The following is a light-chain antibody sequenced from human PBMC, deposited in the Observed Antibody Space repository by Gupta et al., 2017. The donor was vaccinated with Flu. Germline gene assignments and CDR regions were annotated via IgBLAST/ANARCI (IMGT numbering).Light chain of an antibody. CDR3: QSGDSSGTYRV. CDR2: KDG. V-gene: IGLV3-25*02. J-gene: IGLJ3*02. Sequence: SYELSQPPSLSVSPGQTARSTCSGDALPKQDAYWYQQKPGQAPVLVRYKDGERPSGIAERFSGSSSGTTATLAISGVQAEDEADYYCQSGDSSGTYRVFGGGTKLTVL. CDR1: ALPKQD.